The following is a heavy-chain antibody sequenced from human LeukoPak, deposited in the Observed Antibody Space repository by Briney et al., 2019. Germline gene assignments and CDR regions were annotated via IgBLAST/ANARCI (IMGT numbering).Heavy chain of an antibody. CDR1: SGKS. CDR2: VFQDGNT. CDR3: ARRYCNSGIYYFYDY. D-gene: IGHD2-8*01. Sequence: SETLSLTCAVSSGKSWDWMRQPPGKGLQWIGSVFQDGNTYYSPSLKSRVIISLDTSKNQFSLKLISVTAADTAVYYCARRYCNSGIYYFYDYWGQGTLVTVSS. V-gene: IGHV4-38-2*01. J-gene: IGHJ4*02.